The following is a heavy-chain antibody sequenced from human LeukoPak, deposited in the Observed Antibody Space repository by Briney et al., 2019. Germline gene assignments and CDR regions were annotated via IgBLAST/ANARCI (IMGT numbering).Heavy chain of an antibody. CDR3: SRGGSPPEALGDSFDI. D-gene: IGHD1-26*01. Sequence: GGSVSLSCAASGFILSSYWMLWVREGPGEGGVCVSRINSDGSSTTYEDSVKGRFTISRDNTKHTLYLQMNSLRADDSAVYYCSRGGSPPEALGDSFDIWGQGTMVTVSS. J-gene: IGHJ3*02. V-gene: IGHV3-74*01. CDR2: INSDGSST. CDR1: GFILSSYW.